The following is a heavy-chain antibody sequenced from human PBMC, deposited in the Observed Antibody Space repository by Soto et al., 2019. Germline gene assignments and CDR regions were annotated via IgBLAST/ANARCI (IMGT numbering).Heavy chain of an antibody. D-gene: IGHD3-10*01. CDR3: VRSVRSGSFPYYYYAMDV. J-gene: IGHJ6*02. V-gene: IGHV3-74*01. Sequence: GGSLSLSCAASGFTSSNYWMHWVRQAPGKGLVWVSRIKSDGSSTSYADSVKGRFTISRDNAKNTLDLQMHGLRAEDMAVYYCVRSVRSGSFPYYYYAMDVWGQGTTVTVSS. CDR2: IKSDGSST. CDR1: GFTSSNYW.